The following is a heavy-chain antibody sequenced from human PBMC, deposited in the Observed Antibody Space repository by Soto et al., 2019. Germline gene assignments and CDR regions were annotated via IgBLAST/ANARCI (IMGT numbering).Heavy chain of an antibody. CDR2: ISAYNGNT. D-gene: IGHD3-3*01. J-gene: IGHJ6*02. V-gene: IGHV1-18*01. CDR3: ARDGTYYDFWSGYRLVTLEYYGMDV. CDR1: GYTFTSYG. Sequence: QVQLVQSGAEVKKPGASVKVSCKASGYTFTSYGISWVRQAPGRGLEWMGWISAYNGNTNYAQKLQGRVTMTTDTSTSTAYMELRSLRSDDTAVYYCARDGTYYDFWSGYRLVTLEYYGMDVWGQGTTVTVSS.